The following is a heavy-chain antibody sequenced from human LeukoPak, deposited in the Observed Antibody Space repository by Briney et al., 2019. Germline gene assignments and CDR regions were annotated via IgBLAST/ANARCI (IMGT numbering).Heavy chain of an antibody. CDR2: MNPNSGVT. CDR3: TRGAGTSWFDF. Sequence: LGASVKVSCKPSGYTFTVNYLHWVRQAPGQGLEWVGWMNPNSGVTGYAQNFQGRVTMTRDTSISTAYMELSSLTSDDTAVYSCTRGAGTSWFDFWGQGSLVTVSS. D-gene: IGHD2-2*01. CDR1: GYTFTVNY. J-gene: IGHJ4*02. V-gene: IGHV1-2*02.